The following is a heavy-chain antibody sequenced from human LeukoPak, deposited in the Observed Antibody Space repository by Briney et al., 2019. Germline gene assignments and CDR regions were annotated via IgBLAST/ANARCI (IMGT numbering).Heavy chain of an antibody. CDR3: ARGPSYDLWSGSYVRSANNWFDS. J-gene: IGHJ5*01. Sequence: PGGSLRLSCAASGFIFSYYSVNWVRQAPGKGLEWVSSISRSGNYIYYADSVRGRFTISRDNANNSLYLQMNSLTAGDTAVYYCARGPSYDLWSGSYVRSANNWFDSWGQGTLITVSS. CDR2: ISRSGNYI. V-gene: IGHV3-21*01. D-gene: IGHD3-3*01. CDR1: GFIFSYYS.